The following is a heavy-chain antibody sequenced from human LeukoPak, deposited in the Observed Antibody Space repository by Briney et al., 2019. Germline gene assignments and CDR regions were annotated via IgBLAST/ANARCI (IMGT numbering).Heavy chain of an antibody. V-gene: IGHV3-23*01. J-gene: IGHJ4*02. CDR3: AKGGEVVSATRVDY. Sequence: GGSLRLSCAASGFTFSSYAMSWVRQAPGKGLEWVSALSGSGGSTYYADSVKGRFTISRENSKNTLYLQMNSLRAEDTAVYYCAKGGEVVSATRVDYWGQGTLVSVSS. CDR1: GFTFSSYA. CDR2: LSGSGGST. D-gene: IGHD2-15*01.